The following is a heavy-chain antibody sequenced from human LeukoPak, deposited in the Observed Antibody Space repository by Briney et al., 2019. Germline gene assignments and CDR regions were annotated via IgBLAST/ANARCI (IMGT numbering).Heavy chain of an antibody. V-gene: IGHV4-59*02. J-gene: IGHJ5*02. CDR1: GGSGSSSY. CDR3: ARVACTGSNCYLGADWFDP. CDR2: IFYNGGT. Sequence: SETLSLTCTVSGGSGSSSYWSWIRQPPGKGLEWIGYIFYNGGTQYSPSLSSRVTISVDTSKNQFSLKLSSVTAADTAVYYCARVACTGSNCYLGADWFDPWGQGTLVIVSS. D-gene: IGHD2-8*02.